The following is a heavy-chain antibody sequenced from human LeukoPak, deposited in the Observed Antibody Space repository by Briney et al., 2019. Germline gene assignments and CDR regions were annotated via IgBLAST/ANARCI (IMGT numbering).Heavy chain of an antibody. V-gene: IGHV3-11*05. Sequence: GGSLRLSCAASGFTFSDYYMSWIRQAPGKGLEWVSYISSSSSYTNYADSVKGRFTISRDSAKNSLYLQMNSLRAEDTAVYYCARDVSSCWFDPWGQGTLVTVSS. J-gene: IGHJ5*02. CDR1: GFTFSDYY. CDR2: ISSSSSYT. D-gene: IGHD3-16*02. CDR3: ARDVSSCWFDP.